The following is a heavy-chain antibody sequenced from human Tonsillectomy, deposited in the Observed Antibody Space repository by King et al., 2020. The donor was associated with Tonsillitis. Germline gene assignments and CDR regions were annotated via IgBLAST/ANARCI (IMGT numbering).Heavy chain of an antibody. D-gene: IGHD5-12*01. Sequence: VQLVESGGGLVQPGGSLRLSCAVSGFTFSGFWMTWVRQAPGKGLEWVANIKQDGTEKHYVDSVTGRFTISRDNAKNSLYLQMNSPRAEDTAVYFCARGGYSGYDRTHYFDYWGQGTLVTVSS. J-gene: IGHJ4*02. CDR2: IKQDGTEK. CDR1: GFTFSGFW. CDR3: ARGGYSGYDRTHYFDY. V-gene: IGHV3-7*03.